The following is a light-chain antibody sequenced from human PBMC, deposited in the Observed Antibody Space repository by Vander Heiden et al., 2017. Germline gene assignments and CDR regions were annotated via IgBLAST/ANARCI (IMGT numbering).Light chain of an antibody. CDR2: DVS. V-gene: IGLV2-14*03. J-gene: IGLJ2*01. CDR1: SSHVGGYNL. CDR3: SSFTSSNTVV. Sequence: QSALTQPASVSGSPGQSITISCTGTSSHVGGYNLVSWYQHHPGTAPKLMIFDVSNRPSGVYNRFSGSKSGNTASLTISGLQDEDEADYYCSSFTSSNTVVFGGGTKLTVL.